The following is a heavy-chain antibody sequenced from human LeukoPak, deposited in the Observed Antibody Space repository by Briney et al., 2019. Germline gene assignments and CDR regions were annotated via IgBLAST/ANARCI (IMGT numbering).Heavy chain of an antibody. CDR2: IRSKAYGGTP. J-gene: IGHJ4*02. CDR1: GLASGDYP. D-gene: IGHD1-1*01. Sequence: GGSLRLSCSTFGLASGDYPISWLRQAPGKGLEWVGFIRSKAYGGTPDYAASIQSSYTISRDDSNNIAYLQMGSLKTEDTAIYYCTTYGTWIDYWGQGTLVTVSS. V-gene: IGHV3-49*03. CDR3: TTYGTWIDY.